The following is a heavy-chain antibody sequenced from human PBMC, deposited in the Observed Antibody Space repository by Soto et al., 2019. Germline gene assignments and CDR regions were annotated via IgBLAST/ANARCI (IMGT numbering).Heavy chain of an antibody. V-gene: IGHV3-15*01. CDR2: LKSETDGGTA. D-gene: IGHD3-16*01. CDR3: MTAPGLNVLF. CDR1: GFTFIDAW. Sequence: EVQLVESGGGLVKPGGSLRLSCVGSGFTFIDAWMSWVRQAPGKGLEWVGRLKSETDGGTADYAAPVEGRFNISRDDSKNTLYLQMNSLKSGDTAVYYCMTAPGLNVLFWGQGALVTVSS. J-gene: IGHJ4*02.